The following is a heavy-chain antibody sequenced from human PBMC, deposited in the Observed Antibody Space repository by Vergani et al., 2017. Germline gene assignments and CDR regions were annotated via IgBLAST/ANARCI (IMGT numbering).Heavy chain of an antibody. CDR2: IYPGDSDT. D-gene: IGHD3-22*01. CDR3: ASPPPNSYYYDSSGYYYFGL. J-gene: IGHJ4*02. V-gene: IGHV5-51*03. CDR1: GYSFTSYW. Sequence: EVQLVQSGAEVKKPGESLKISCKGSGYSFTSYWIGWVRQMPGKGLEWMGIIYPGDSDTRYSPSFQGQVTISADKSISTAYLQWSSLKASDTAMYYCASPPPNSYYYDSSGYYYFGLWGQGTLVTVSS.